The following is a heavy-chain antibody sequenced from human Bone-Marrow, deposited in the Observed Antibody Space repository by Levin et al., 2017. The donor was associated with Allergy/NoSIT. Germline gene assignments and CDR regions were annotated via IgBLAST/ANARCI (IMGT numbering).Heavy chain of an antibody. J-gene: IGHJ4*02. D-gene: IGHD1-26*01. CDR2: VYHSGST. CDR3: ATTVNRADNSDY. V-gene: IGHV4-59*01. Sequence: PGGSLRLSCTVSGGSISAYYWNWIRHSPGKGLEWMGQVYHSGSTNYNPSFKNRVTISADMSKVQFFLSLSAVTPADTATIYWATTVNRADNSDYRGQGILVTVSS. CDR1: GGSISAYY.